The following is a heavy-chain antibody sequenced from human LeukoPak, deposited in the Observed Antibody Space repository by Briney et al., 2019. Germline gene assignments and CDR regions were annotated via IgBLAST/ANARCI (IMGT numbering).Heavy chain of an antibody. D-gene: IGHD6-13*01. CDR2: MYYTGST. J-gene: IGHJ2*01. V-gene: IGHV4-39*07. CDR1: GGAISSGSYY. CDR3: ARVYYSSSYDYWYFDL. Sequence: SETLSLTCIVSGGAISSGSYYWGWIRQPPGKGLEWIGSMYYTGSTYNSPSLKSRVTMSVDTSKNQFSLKLSSVTAADTAVYYCARVYYSSSYDYWYFDLWGRGTLVTISS.